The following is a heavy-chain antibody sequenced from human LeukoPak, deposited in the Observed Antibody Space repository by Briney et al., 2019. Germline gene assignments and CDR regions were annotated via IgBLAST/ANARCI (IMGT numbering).Heavy chain of an antibody. CDR1: GGSISSGSYY. Sequence: PSQTLSLTCTVSGGSISSGSYYWSWIRQPAGTGLEWIGRIYTSGSTNYNPSLKGRVTISVDTSKNQFSLKLSSVTAADTAVYYCARARTYSSLLEWFDYWGQGTLVTVSS. J-gene: IGHJ4*02. CDR2: IYTSGST. CDR3: ARARTYSSLLEWFDY. V-gene: IGHV4-61*02. D-gene: IGHD3-3*01.